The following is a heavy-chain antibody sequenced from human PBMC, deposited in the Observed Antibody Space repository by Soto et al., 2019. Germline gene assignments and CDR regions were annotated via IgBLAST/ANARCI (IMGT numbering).Heavy chain of an antibody. Sequence: QVQLQESGPGLVKPSETLSLTCTVSGGSMSSYYWSWIRQPPGKGLEWIGYIYYSGSTNYNPSLKSRVTISVDTSKNQFSLKLSSVTAADTAVYYCARVPSGSYYHYYYGMDVWGQGTTVTVSS. CDR1: GGSMSSYY. CDR3: ARVPSGSYYHYYYGMDV. J-gene: IGHJ6*02. D-gene: IGHD1-26*01. V-gene: IGHV4-59*01. CDR2: IYYSGST.